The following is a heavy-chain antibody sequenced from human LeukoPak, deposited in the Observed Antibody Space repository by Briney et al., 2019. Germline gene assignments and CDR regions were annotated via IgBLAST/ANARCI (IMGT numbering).Heavy chain of an antibody. V-gene: IGHV3-66*01. CDR3: ARGLYSSGYYYDAFDI. D-gene: IGHD3-22*01. CDR2: IYSGGST. CDR1: GFTVSNNY. J-gene: IGHJ3*02. Sequence: GGSLRLSCAASGFTVSNNYMSWVRQAPGKGLEWVSLIYSGGSTHYTDSVKGRFNISRDNSKNALYLQMNSLRAEDTAVYYCARGLYSSGYYYDAFDIWGQGTMVTVSS.